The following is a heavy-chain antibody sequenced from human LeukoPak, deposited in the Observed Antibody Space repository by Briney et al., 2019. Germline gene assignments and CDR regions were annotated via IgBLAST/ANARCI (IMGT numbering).Heavy chain of an antibody. V-gene: IGHV7-4-1*02. J-gene: IGHJ4*02. D-gene: IGHD6-19*01. CDR2: INTNTGNP. Sequence: ASVKVSCKASGYTFTSYAMNWVRQAPGQGLEWMGWINTNTGNPTYAQGFTGRFVFSLDTSVSTAYLQISSLKAEDTAVYYCARSPEPSRYSSGWFSNPRTFDYWGQGTLVTVSS. CDR3: ARSPEPSRYSSGWFSNPRTFDY. CDR1: GYTFTSYA.